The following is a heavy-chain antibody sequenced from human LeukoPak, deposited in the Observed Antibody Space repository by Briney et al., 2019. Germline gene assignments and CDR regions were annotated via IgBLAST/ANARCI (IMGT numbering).Heavy chain of an antibody. CDR3: ASFYDSSGYRVMDY. CDR2: IYYSGST. J-gene: IGHJ4*02. CDR1: GGSISSGGYY. V-gene: IGHV4-31*03. D-gene: IGHD3-22*01. Sequence: SQTLSLTCTVSGGSISSGGYYWSRIRQHPGKGLEWIGYIYYSGSTYYNPSLKSRVTISVDTSKNQFSLKLSSVTAADTAVYYCASFYDSSGYRVMDYWGQGTLVTVSS.